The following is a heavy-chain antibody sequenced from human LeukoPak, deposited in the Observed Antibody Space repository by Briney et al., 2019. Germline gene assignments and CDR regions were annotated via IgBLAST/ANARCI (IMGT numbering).Heavy chain of an antibody. J-gene: IGHJ6*03. CDR2: IKQDGSEK. Sequence: GGSLRLSCAASGFTFSSYWMSWVRQAPGKGLEWVANIKQDGSEKYYVDSVKGRFTISRDNAKNSLYLQMNSLRAEDTAVYYCARDPFSNYYDPHYMDVWGKGTTVTVSS. V-gene: IGHV3-7*01. CDR3: ARDPFSNYYDPHYMDV. CDR1: GFTFSSYW. D-gene: IGHD3-22*01.